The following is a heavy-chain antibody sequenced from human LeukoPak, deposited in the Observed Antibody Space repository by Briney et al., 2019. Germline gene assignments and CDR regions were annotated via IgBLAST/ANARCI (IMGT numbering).Heavy chain of an antibody. CDR3: AKDSEIAPAGSYWYFYL. V-gene: IGHV3-30*18. CDR1: GFTFRSYD. J-gene: IGHJ2*01. Sequence: GGSLRLSCAASGFTFRSYDMRWVRQAPGKGLQWVAVISYDGSNKYHTDSVKGRFTISRDNSKNTLYLQMNSLRAEDTAVYYCAKDSEIAPAGSYWYFYLWGRGTLVTVSS. CDR2: ISYDGSNK. D-gene: IGHD6-13*01.